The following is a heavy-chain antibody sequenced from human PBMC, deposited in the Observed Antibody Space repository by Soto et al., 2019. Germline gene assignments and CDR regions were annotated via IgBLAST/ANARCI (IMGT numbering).Heavy chain of an antibody. CDR1: GGTFSSYA. CDR2: IIPIFGTA. J-gene: IGHJ6*02. Sequence: SVKVSCKASGGTFSSYAISWVRQAPGQGLEWMGGIIPIFGTANYAQKFQGRVTITADESTSTDYMELSSLRSEDTAVYYCARYYYDFWSGYSYYYYGMDVWGQGTTVTVSS. D-gene: IGHD3-3*01. CDR3: ARYYYDFWSGYSYYYYGMDV. V-gene: IGHV1-69*13.